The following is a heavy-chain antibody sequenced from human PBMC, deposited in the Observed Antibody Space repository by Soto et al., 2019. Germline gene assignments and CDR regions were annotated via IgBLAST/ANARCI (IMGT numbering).Heavy chain of an antibody. CDR3: GSLFEWPVS. Sequence: EAQLVESGGGLVQPGGSLRLSCAASGVRFSEFWIHWVRQAPGEGPVWVSGTNFDGSRTFYADSVRGRFTISRDNAKNTVYLQMNNLRGEDTATYYCGSLFEWPVSWGQGTLVTVSS. D-gene: IGHD2-8*01. CDR2: TNFDGSRT. J-gene: IGHJ4*02. V-gene: IGHV3-74*01. CDR1: GVRFSEFW.